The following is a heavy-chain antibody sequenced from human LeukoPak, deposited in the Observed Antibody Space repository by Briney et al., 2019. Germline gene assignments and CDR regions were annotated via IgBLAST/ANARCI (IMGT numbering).Heavy chain of an antibody. CDR1: GFTFSSYA. J-gene: IGHJ4*02. CDR3: AKTLREYQLLFYYFDY. CDR2: ISGSGGST. Sequence: PGGSLRLSCAASGFTFSSYAMSWVRQAPGKGLEWVSAISGSGGSTYYADSAKGRFTISRDNSKNTLYLQMNSLRAEDTAVYYCAKTLREYQLLFYYFDYWGQGTLVTVSS. V-gene: IGHV3-23*01. D-gene: IGHD2-2*01.